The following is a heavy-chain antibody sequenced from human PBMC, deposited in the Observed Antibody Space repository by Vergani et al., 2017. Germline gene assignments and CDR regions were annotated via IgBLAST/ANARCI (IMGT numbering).Heavy chain of an antibody. CDR1: GFTFSTYA. CDR3: VKDAVSYENFFDS. Sequence: EVQLLESGGSLKQPGGSVRLPCAASGFTFSTYAMHWVRQAPGKGLEWVSALTGGGVSTYYADSFKGRFIISRANSRDTLYLQMNSLRPEDTATYYCVKDAVSYENFFDSWGQGTLVTVSS. D-gene: IGHD1-26*01. J-gene: IGHJ4*02. V-gene: IGHV3-23*01. CDR2: LTGGGVST.